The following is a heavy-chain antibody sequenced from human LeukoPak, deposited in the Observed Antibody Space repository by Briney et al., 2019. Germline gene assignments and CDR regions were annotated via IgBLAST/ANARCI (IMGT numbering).Heavy chain of an antibody. Sequence: GESLKISCKGSGYSFASYWIAWVRQMPGKGLEWMGTIYPGDSDTRYSPSFQGQVTISADKSISTAYLQWSSLKASDTAMYYCARPETHCSSTSCYPGDDAFDIWGQGTMVTVSS. V-gene: IGHV5-51*01. CDR3: ARPETHCSSTSCYPGDDAFDI. D-gene: IGHD2-2*01. J-gene: IGHJ3*02. CDR1: GYSFASYW. CDR2: IYPGDSDT.